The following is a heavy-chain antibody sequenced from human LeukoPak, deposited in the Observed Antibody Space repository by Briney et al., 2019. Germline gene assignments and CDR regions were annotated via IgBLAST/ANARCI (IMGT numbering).Heavy chain of an antibody. Sequence: SETLPLTCTVSGGSISSYYWSWIRQPPGKGLEWIGYIYYSGSTNYNPSLKSRVTISVDTSKNQFSLKLSSVTAADTAVYYCARDRAYYYDSSGYAFDIWGQGTMVTVSS. CDR1: GGSISSYY. CDR2: IYYSGST. V-gene: IGHV4-59*01. J-gene: IGHJ3*02. D-gene: IGHD3-22*01. CDR3: ARDRAYYYDSSGYAFDI.